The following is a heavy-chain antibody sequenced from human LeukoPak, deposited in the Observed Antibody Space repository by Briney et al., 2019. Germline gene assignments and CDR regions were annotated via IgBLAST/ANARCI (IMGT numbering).Heavy chain of an antibody. J-gene: IGHJ3*02. CDR1: GGSFSGYY. CDR3: AKSNGYGLIDI. V-gene: IGHV4-34*01. CDR2: INHSGST. D-gene: IGHD3-10*01. Sequence: PSETLSLTCAVYGGSFSGYYWSWIRQPPGKGLEWIGEINHSGSTNYNPSLKSRVTISLDTSRNQFSLKLNSVTAADTAVYYCAKSNGYGLIDIWGQGTMVTVSS.